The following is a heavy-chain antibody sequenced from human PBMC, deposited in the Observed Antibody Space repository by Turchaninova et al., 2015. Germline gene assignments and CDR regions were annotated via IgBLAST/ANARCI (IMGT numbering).Heavy chain of an antibody. D-gene: IGHD3-3*01. CDR2: IYYSGTP. CDR3: ARQYYDLWSGYSNYYYMDV. V-gene: IGHV4-39*01. CDR1: GGAITSSTYY. Sequence: QLQLQESGPGLVTPSETLSLTCSVPGGAITSSTYYGAWHRQAPGKGLEWVGTIYYSGTPYYNPSLKSRLTMYVDTSKNQFSLKLNSVTAADTAVYFCARQYYDLWSGYSNYYYMDVWGKGTTVTVSS. J-gene: IGHJ6*03.